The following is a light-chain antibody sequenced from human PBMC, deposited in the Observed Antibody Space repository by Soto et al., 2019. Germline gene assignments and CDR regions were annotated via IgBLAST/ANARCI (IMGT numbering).Light chain of an antibody. CDR3: QSFDSSLSGVV. Sequence: QSVLTQPPSVSGAPGQRVTISCTGSSSNIGAGYDVHWYQQLPGTAPKLLIHGNINRPSGVPERFSGSKSGTSASLAITGLQAEDEADYYCQSFDSSLSGVVFGGGTKVTVL. CDR2: GNI. J-gene: IGLJ2*01. V-gene: IGLV1-40*01. CDR1: SSNIGAGYD.